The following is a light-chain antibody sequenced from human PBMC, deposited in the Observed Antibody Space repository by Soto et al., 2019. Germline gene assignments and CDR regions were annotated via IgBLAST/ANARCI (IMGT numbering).Light chain of an antibody. V-gene: IGLV1-44*01. CDR2: SNN. CDR1: SSSIGSNT. Sequence: QSVLTQPPSASGTPGQRVTISCSGSSSSIGSNTVNWYQQLPGTAPKLLIYSNNQRPSGVPDRFSGSMSGTSASLAISGLQSEDEADYYCAAWDDSLNGVVFGGGTKLTVL. CDR3: AAWDDSLNGVV. J-gene: IGLJ2*01.